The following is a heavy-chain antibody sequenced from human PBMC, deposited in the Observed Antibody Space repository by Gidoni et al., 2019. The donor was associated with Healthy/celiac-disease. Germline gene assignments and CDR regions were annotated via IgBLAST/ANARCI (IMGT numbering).Heavy chain of an antibody. CDR3: RGTVVKRPRGTDY. V-gene: IGHV4-4*02. CDR1: GGSISSSNW. D-gene: IGHD2-15*01. CDR2: IYHSGST. Sequence: QVQLQESGPGLVKPAGTLSLTCAVSGGSISSSNWWSWVRQPPGKGLEWIGEIYHSGSTNYNPSLKSRVTISVDKSKNQFSLKLSSVTAADTAVYYCRGTVVKRPRGTDYWGQGTLVTVSS. J-gene: IGHJ4*02.